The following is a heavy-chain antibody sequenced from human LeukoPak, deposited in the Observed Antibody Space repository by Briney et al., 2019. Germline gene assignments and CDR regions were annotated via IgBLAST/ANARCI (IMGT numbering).Heavy chain of an antibody. V-gene: IGHV3-23*01. CDR1: GFTFSNYV. Sequence: PGGSLRLSCAASGFTFSNYVMSWVRQAPGKGLEWVSGVSGGGGSTYYADSVKGRFTISRDNSKNTLYLRMKSLRAEDTAVYYCAKGMIYCSGGTCYFGTFDIWGQGTMVTVSS. D-gene: IGHD2-15*01. CDR2: VSGGGGST. CDR3: AKGMIYCSGGTCYFGTFDI. J-gene: IGHJ3*02.